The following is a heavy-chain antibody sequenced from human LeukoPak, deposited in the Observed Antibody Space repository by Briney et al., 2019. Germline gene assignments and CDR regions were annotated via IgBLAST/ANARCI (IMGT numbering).Heavy chain of an antibody. CDR3: AKEEGIKRGINFDS. Sequence: PGGSLRLSCVGSGFTFSNYGMHWVRQAPDKGLEWVAVVAHDGTVKYYADPVKGRFTISRDNGKKTLYLEMTSLRPEDTAVYYCAKEEGIKRGINFDSWGQGSLVTVSS. CDR1: GFTFSNYG. D-gene: IGHD3-10*01. V-gene: IGHV3-30*18. CDR2: VAHDGTVK. J-gene: IGHJ4*02.